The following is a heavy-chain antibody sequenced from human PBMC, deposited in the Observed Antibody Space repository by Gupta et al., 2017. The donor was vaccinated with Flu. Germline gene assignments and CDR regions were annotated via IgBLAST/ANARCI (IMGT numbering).Heavy chain of an antibody. J-gene: IGHJ5*02. D-gene: IGHD2-2*01. CDR3: ARDVGHIVVVPAAIVGGFDP. CDR2: IYTSGSN. Sequence: QVQLQESGPGLVKPSETLSLTCTVSGGSISSYYWSWIRQPAGKGLEWIGRIYTSGSNNYNPSIKSRVTMSVDTSKNQFALKRSSVTAAETAVYYCARDVGHIVVVPAAIVGGFDPWGQGTMVTVYS. CDR1: GGSISSYY. V-gene: IGHV4-4*07.